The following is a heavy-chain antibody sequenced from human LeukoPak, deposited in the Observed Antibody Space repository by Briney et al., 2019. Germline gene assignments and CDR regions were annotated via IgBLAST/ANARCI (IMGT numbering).Heavy chain of an antibody. CDR2: IRSKAYGGIT. V-gene: IGHV3-49*03. J-gene: IGHJ4*02. D-gene: IGHD3-22*01. CDR1: GFTFGDYA. CDR3: TRALEAYYDSSRYLY. Sequence: GGSLRLSCTASGFTFGDYATSWFRQAPGKGLEWVGFIRSKAYGGITEYAASVKGRFTISRDDSKSIAYLQMNSLKTEDTAVYYCTRALEAYYDSSRYLYWGQGTLVTVSS.